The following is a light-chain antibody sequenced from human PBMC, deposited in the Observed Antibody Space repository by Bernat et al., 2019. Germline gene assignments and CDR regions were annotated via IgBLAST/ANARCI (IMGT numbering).Light chain of an antibody. V-gene: IGLV3-19*01. CDR1: SLRSYY. J-gene: IGLJ2*01. CDR3: NSRDSSGNHVV. CDR2: GKN. Sequence: SSELTQDPAVSVALGQKARITGQGASLRSYYASWYQKNPGQAPVLVIYGKNNRPSGIPDRFSGSTSVNTASLTITGAQAEDEADYYGNSRDSSGNHVVFGGGTKLTVL.